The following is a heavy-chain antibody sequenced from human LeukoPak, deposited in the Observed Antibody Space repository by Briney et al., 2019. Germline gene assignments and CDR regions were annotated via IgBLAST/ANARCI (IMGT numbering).Heavy chain of an antibody. J-gene: IGHJ4*02. CDR2: ISAYNGNT. CDR3: AIGTPVQLRGYSYGYGY. CDR1: GYTFTSYG. Sequence: ASVKVSCKASGYTFTSYGISWVRQAPGQGLEWMGWISAYNGNTNYAQKLQGRVTMTTDTSTSTAYMELRSLRSDDTAVYYCAIGTPVQLRGYSYGYGYWGQGTLVTVSS. D-gene: IGHD5-18*01. V-gene: IGHV1-18*01.